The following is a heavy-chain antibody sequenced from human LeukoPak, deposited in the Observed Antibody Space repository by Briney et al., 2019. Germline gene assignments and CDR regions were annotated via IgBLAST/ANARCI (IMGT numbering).Heavy chain of an antibody. D-gene: IGHD2-2*02. V-gene: IGHV7-4-1*01. CDR1: GYTFTNYA. CDR3: DP. Sequence: ASVQVSCKASGYTFTNYAMNWVRQAPGQGLEWMGWINTNSGNPAYAQGFTGRFVFSLDTSVSTAYYCARSFVVAPGGIDRFDPWGQGTLVTVS. J-gene: IGHJ5*02. CDR2: INTNSGNP.